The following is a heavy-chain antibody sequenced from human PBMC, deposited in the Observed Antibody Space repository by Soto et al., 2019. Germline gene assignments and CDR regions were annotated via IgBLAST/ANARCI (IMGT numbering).Heavy chain of an antibody. Sequence: QVQLVESGGGLVKPGGSLRLSCAVSGFNFSDYYMTWIRQAPGKGLEWISYISTNSRYIKYADSIKGRFTISRDNAKSSLYPPMNSLRAEDTAIYYCARGLGGSYFIAYWGQGTLVTVSS. J-gene: IGHJ4*02. CDR3: ARGLGGSYFIAY. D-gene: IGHD3-10*01. CDR1: GFNFSDYY. CDR2: ISTNSRYI. V-gene: IGHV3-11*06.